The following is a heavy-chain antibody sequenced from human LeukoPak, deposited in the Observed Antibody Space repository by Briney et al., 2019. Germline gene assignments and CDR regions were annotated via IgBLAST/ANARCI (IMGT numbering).Heavy chain of an antibody. D-gene: IGHD2-21*02. CDR1: GGTFSIYA. Sequence: SVKVSCTASGGTFSIYAISWVRQAPGQGLEWMGGIIPIFGTANYAQNFQDRVTITADESTSTAYMELSSLRSEDTAVYYCASVTPVTAECHGAFDIWGQGTMVTVSS. CDR2: IIPIFGTA. CDR3: ASVTPVTAECHGAFDI. J-gene: IGHJ3*02. V-gene: IGHV1-69*13.